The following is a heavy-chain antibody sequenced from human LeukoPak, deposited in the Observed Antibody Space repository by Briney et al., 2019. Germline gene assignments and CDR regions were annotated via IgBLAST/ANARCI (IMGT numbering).Heavy chain of an antibody. J-gene: IGHJ4*02. CDR1: GGSISSYY. V-gene: IGHV4-59*04. CDR2: IYYSGST. D-gene: IGHD1-14*01. Sequence: PSETLSLTCTVSGGSISSYYWSWIRQPPGKGLEWIGYIYYSGSTYYNPSLKSRVTISVDTSKNQFSLKLSSVTAADTAVYYCARNFHGAGAYYFDYWGQGTLVTVSS. CDR3: ARNFHGAGAYYFDY.